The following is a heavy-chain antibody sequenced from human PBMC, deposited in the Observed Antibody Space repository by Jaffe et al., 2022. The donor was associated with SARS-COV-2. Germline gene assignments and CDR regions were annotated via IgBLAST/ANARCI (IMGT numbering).Heavy chain of an antibody. D-gene: IGHD3-16*02. J-gene: IGHJ4*02. V-gene: IGHV1-3*01. CDR3: ARGGISTWEGHITFDF. CDR2: IIPGNDNT. Sequence: QVQLLQSGTEVKKPGASVKVFCKASGYTFSSHVVNWVRQAPGQGLEWLGWIIPGNDNTKYSKKFQGRVTISRDISASTVYMELNNLTSDDTAVYYCARGGISTWEGHITFDFWGQGALVTVSS. CDR1: GYTFSSHV.